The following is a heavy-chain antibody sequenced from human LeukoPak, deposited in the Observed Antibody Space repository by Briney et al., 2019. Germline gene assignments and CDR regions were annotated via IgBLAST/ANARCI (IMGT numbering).Heavy chain of an antibody. Sequence: GGSLRPSCADSGLTLSSFDMSWVRQAPGKGLEWVSSISNIGGSTYYADSVKGRFTISRDNSKNMVYLQMNSLRVEDTAVYYCAKVDYDFRSGYYFHWGQGTLVSVSS. D-gene: IGHD3-3*01. V-gene: IGHV3-23*01. CDR1: GLTLSSFD. CDR2: ISNIGGST. CDR3: AKVDYDFRSGYYFH. J-gene: IGHJ4*02.